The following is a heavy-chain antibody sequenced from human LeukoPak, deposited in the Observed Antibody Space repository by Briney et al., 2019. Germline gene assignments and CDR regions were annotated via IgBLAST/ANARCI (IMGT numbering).Heavy chain of an antibody. J-gene: IGHJ6*04. Sequence: GGSLRLSCAASGFAFSGSAMHWVRQASGKGLEWVGRIRSKANSYATAYAASVKGRFTISRDNAKNSLYLQMNSLRAEDTAVYYCAELGITMIGGVWGKGTTVTISS. V-gene: IGHV3-73*01. D-gene: IGHD3-10*02. CDR3: AELGITMIGGV. CDR2: IRSKANSYAT. CDR1: GFAFSGSA.